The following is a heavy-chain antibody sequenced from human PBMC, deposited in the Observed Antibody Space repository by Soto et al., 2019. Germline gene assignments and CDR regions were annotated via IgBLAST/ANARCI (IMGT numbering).Heavy chain of an antibody. CDR3: ARLGYCSGGSCYSQVYY. D-gene: IGHD2-15*01. CDR2: ISGSGGST. Sequence: EVQLLESGGGLVQPGGSLRLSCAASGFTFSSYAMSWVRQAPGKGLESVSAISGSGGSTYYADSVKGRFTISRDNSKNTLYLQMNSLRAEDTAVYYCARLGYCSGGSCYSQVYYWGQGTLVTVSS. J-gene: IGHJ4*02. CDR1: GFTFSSYA. V-gene: IGHV3-23*01.